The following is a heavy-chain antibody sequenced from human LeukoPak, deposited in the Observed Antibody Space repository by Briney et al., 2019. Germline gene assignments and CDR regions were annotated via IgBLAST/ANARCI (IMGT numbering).Heavy chain of an antibody. D-gene: IGHD6-19*01. CDR3: AKDSQWLVRGIDY. CDR2: ISYDGSNK. Sequence: GGSLRLSCAASGFTFSSYGMHWVRQAPGKGLEWVAVISYDGSNKYYADSVKGRFTISRDNSKNTLYLEMNSLREEDTAVYHCAKDSQWLVRGIDYWGQGTLVTVSS. CDR1: GFTFSSYG. V-gene: IGHV3-30*18. J-gene: IGHJ4*02.